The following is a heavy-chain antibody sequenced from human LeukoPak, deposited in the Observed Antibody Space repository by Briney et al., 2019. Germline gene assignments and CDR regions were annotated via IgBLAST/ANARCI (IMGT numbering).Heavy chain of an antibody. V-gene: IGHV4-34*01. Sequence: SETLSLTCAVYGGSFSGYYWSWIRQPPGKGLEWIGEINHSGSTNYNPSLKSQVTISVDTSKNQFSLKLSSVTAADTAVYYCARGQVVVVPAAMYYYYYMDVWGKGTTVTVSS. CDR2: INHSGST. D-gene: IGHD2-2*01. CDR3: ARGQVVVVPAAMYYYYYMDV. CDR1: GGSFSGYY. J-gene: IGHJ6*03.